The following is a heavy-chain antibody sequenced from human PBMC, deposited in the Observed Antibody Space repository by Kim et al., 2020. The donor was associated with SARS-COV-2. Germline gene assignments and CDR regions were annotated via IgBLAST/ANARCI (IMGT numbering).Heavy chain of an antibody. V-gene: IGHV4-59*01. CDR2: IYYSGST. CDR3: ARTYYFGSGSYYKPYYYYYVMDV. CDR1: GGSISSYY. D-gene: IGHD3-10*01. Sequence: SETLSLTCTVSGGSISSYYWSWIRQPPGKGLEWIGYIYYSGSTNYNPSLKSRVTISVDTSENQFSLKLSSVTAADTAMYFCARTYYFGSGSYYKPYYYYYVMDVWGQGTTVTVSS. J-gene: IGHJ6*02.